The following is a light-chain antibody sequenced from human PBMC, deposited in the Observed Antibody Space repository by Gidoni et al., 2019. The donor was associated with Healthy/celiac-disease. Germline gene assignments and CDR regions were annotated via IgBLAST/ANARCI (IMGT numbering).Light chain of an antibody. CDR3: QQYDNLPLT. Sequence: DIQMTQSPSSLSASVGDRVTITCQASQDISNYLNWYQQKPGKAPKLLIYDASNLETGVPSRFIGSGSGTDFTFTISSLQPEDIATYYCQQYDNLPLTFGQETRLEIK. CDR2: DAS. J-gene: IGKJ5*01. CDR1: QDISNY. V-gene: IGKV1-33*01.